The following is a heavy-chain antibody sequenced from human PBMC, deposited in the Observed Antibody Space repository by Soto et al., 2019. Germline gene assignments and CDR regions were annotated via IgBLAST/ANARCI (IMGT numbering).Heavy chain of an antibody. CDR2: ISSASSEI. CDR3: ARVAY. CDR1: GFTFSGVC. Sequence: TAGSLRLSCEASGFTFSGVCMNWVRQVPGKGLEWIASISSASSEIWYADSVKGRIIISRNNAHNSLLLQMNILRPEKSAIYYCARVAYWGPGTQFTVSS. J-gene: IGHJ4*02. V-gene: IGHV3-21*01.